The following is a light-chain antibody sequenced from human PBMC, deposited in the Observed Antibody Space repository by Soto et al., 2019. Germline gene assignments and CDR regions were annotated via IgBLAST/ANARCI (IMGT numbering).Light chain of an antibody. Sequence: QTVVTQPPSVSGAPGQRVTISCTGSSSNIGAGYDVHWYQQLPGTAPKLLIYGNSNRPSGVPDRFSGSKSGTSASLAITGLQAEDEADYYCQPYDSSLSGHVVFGGGTQLTVL. V-gene: IGLV1-40*01. CDR2: GNS. CDR1: SSNIGAGYD. CDR3: QPYDSSLSGHVV. J-gene: IGLJ2*01.